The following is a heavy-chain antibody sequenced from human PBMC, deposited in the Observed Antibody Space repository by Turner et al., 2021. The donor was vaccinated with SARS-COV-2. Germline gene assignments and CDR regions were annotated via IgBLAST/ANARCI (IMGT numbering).Heavy chain of an antibody. Sequence: QVQLVQSGAEVKKPGSSATVSCKASGGPFSSYAISWVRQAPGQGLEWMEGLIPILGTANYAQKFQGRVTITADESTRTAYMELSSLGSEDTAVYYCARARGVDYYDSSGQRFDPWGQGTLVTVSS. CDR2: LIPILGTA. CDR1: GGPFSSYA. CDR3: ARARGVDYYDSSGQRFDP. J-gene: IGHJ5*02. V-gene: IGHV1-69*01. D-gene: IGHD3-22*01.